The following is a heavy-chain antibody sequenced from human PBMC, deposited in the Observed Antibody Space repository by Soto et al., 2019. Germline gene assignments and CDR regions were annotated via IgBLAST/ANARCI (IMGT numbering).Heavy chain of an antibody. CDR2: ISYDGSNK. Sequence: QVQLVESGGGVVQPGRSLRLSCAASGFTFSSYGMHWVRQAPGKGLEWVAVISYDGSNKYYADSVKGRFTISRDNSKNTLYLQMNSLRAEDTAVYYCAKEPTARGCSYGYFYYYYGMDVWGQGTTVTVSS. V-gene: IGHV3-30*18. CDR1: GFTFSSYG. CDR3: AKEPTARGCSYGYFYYYYGMDV. D-gene: IGHD5-18*01. J-gene: IGHJ6*02.